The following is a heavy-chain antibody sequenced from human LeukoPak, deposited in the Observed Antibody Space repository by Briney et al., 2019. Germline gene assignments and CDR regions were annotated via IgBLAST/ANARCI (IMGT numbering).Heavy chain of an antibody. V-gene: IGHV4-59*01. J-gene: IGHJ4*02. Sequence: SETLSLTCTVSGGSISSYYWSWIRQPPGKGLEWIGYTYYSGSTNYNPSLKSRVTISVDTSKNQFSLKLSSVTAADTAVYYCARDSSGYYNYWGQGTLVTVSS. CDR2: TYYSGST. D-gene: IGHD3-22*01. CDR1: GGSISSYY. CDR3: ARDSSGYYNY.